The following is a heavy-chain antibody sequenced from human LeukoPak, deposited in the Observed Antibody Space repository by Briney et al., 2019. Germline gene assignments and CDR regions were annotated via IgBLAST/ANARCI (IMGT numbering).Heavy chain of an antibody. Sequence: PGRSLRLSCAASGCTFSSYGMHWVRQAPGKGLEWVAVISYDGSNKYFADSVKGRFTISRDNSKNTLYLQMNSLRAEDTAVYYCAKDGGSGYGAGFDYWGQGTLVTVSS. D-gene: IGHD5-12*01. CDR2: ISYDGSNK. CDR3: AKDGGSGYGAGFDY. V-gene: IGHV3-30*18. CDR1: GCTFSSYG. J-gene: IGHJ4*02.